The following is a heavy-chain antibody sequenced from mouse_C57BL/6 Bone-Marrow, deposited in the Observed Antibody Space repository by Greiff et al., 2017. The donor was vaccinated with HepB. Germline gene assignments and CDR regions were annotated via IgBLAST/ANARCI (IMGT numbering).Heavy chain of an antibody. J-gene: IGHJ1*03. Sequence: EVKLVESGGGLVQPGESLKLSCESNEYEFPSHDMSWVRKTPEKRLELVAAINSDGGSTYYPDTMEGRFIISSDNTKKTLYLKMSSLRAEDTALYYCARQGVRGYFDVWGTGTTVTVSS. D-gene: IGHD2-14*01. V-gene: IGHV5-2*01. CDR1: EYEFPSHD. CDR2: INSDGGST. CDR3: ARQGVRGYFDV.